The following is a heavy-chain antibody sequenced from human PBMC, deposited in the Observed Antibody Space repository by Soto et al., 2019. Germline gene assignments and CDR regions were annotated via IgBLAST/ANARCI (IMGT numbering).Heavy chain of an antibody. J-gene: IGHJ6*02. D-gene: IGHD2-21*02. Sequence: SETLSLTCTVSGGSISSYYWSWIRQPPGKGLEWIGYIYYSGSTNYNPSLKSRVTISEDTSKNQFSLKLSSVTAADTAVYYCARQGTVRDGMDVWGQGTTVTVSS. CDR2: IYYSGST. CDR3: ARQGTVRDGMDV. CDR1: GGSISSYY. V-gene: IGHV4-59*08.